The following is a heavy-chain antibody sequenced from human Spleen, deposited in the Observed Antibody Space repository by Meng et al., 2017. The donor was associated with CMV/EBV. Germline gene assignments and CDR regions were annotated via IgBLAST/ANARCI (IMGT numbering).Heavy chain of an antibody. J-gene: IGHJ4*02. CDR2: ISSIFGTP. CDR1: GGTFRSYA. CDR3: ARSRLGGTFGGVNPFHH. D-gene: IGHD3-16*01. Sequence: SVKVSCKASGGTFRSYAISWVRQAPGQGLEWMGGISSIFGTPDYAQRFQGRVTISTDESTSTAYMQLSSLRSEDTAVYYCARSRLGGTFGGVNPFHHWGQGTLVTVSS. V-gene: IGHV1-69*05.